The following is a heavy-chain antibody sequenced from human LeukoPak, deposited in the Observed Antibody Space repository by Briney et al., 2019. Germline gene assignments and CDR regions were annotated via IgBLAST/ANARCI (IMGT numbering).Heavy chain of an antibody. D-gene: IGHD1-26*01. CDR1: GFTFDDYG. CDR2: INWNGGRT. V-gene: IGHV3-20*04. J-gene: IGHJ4*02. CDR3: ARGGGGRYLVY. Sequence: GGSLRLSCAASGFTFDDYGMSWVRQAPGKGLEWVSDINWNGGRTGYADSVKGRYTISRDNAKKSLYLQMNSLRAEDTALYYCARGGGGRYLVYWGQGTLVTVSS.